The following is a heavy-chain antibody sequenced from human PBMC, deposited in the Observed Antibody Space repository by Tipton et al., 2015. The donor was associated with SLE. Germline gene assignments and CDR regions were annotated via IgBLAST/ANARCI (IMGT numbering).Heavy chain of an antibody. Sequence: LRLSCAVYGGSFSGYYWSWIRQPPGKGLEWIGEINHSGSTNYNPSLKSRVTISVDMSKNQFSLKLSSVTAADTAVYYCARDRGFGISNWFDPWGQGTLVTVSS. D-gene: IGHD3-10*01. V-gene: IGHV4-34*01. CDR1: GGSFSGYY. CDR2: INHSGST. J-gene: IGHJ5*02. CDR3: ARDRGFGISNWFDP.